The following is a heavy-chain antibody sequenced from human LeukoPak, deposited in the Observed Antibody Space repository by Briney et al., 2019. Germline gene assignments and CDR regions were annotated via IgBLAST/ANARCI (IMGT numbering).Heavy chain of an antibody. D-gene: IGHD4-17*01. V-gene: IGHV4-59*08. CDR3: ARLGDYGV. CDR2: IYYSGST. CDR1: GGSISSYY. J-gene: IGHJ4*02. Sequence: SETLTLTCTVSGGSISSYYWSWIRQPPGKGLEWIGYIYYSGSTNYNPSLKSRVTMSVDTSKNQFSLKLNSVTAVDTSVYYCARLGDYGVWGQGTLVTVSS.